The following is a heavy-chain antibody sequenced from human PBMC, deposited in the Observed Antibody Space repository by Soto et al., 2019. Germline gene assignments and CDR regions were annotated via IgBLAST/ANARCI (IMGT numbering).Heavy chain of an antibody. J-gene: IGHJ5*02. D-gene: IGHD6-6*01. V-gene: IGHV1-18*01. Sequence: QVQLVQSGDEVKNPGASVKVSCKTSGYTFFSYGISWVRQAPGQGLEWKGWISGYNGNTNYAQKFQARVPMTADTATRTAYMELRSLRSDDTAFYYCARKSSSSSWFDPWGKGTLVTVSS. CDR2: ISGYNGNT. CDR3: ARKSSSSSWFDP. CDR1: GYTFFSYG.